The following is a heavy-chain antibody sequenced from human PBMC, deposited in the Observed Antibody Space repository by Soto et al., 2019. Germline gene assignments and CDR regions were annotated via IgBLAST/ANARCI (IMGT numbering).Heavy chain of an antibody. CDR3: ARDRGFGELEKRHDAFDI. J-gene: IGHJ3*02. CDR2: IYYSGST. CDR1: GGSISSGGYY. D-gene: IGHD3-10*01. Sequence: PSETLSLTCTVSGGSISSGGYYWSWIRQHPGKGLEWIGYIYYSGSTYYNPSLKSRVTISVDTSKNQFSLKLSSVTAADTAVYYCARDRGFGELEKRHDAFDIWGQGTMVTVS. V-gene: IGHV4-31*03.